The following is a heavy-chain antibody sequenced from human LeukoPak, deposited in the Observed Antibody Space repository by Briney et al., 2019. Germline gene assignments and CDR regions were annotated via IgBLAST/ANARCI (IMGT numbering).Heavy chain of an antibody. CDR1: GFRFNTYW. CDR2: IKEDGSKT. CDR3: ARDSTLYCNDGTCHWGFDL. J-gene: IGHJ3*01. D-gene: IGHD2-15*01. Sequence: GGSLRLSCAASGFRFNTYWLSWVRQAPGKGLEWVADIKEDGSKTYYVDSLKGRFTISRDNAKNSLYLQMNSLRAEDTAVYYCARDSTLYCNDGTCHWGFDLWGQGTVVTVSS. V-gene: IGHV3-7*01.